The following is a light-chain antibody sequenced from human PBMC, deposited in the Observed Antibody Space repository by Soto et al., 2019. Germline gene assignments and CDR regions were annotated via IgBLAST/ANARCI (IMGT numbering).Light chain of an antibody. J-gene: IGKJ4*01. CDR3: QQYDNLPLT. Sequence: DIQMTQSPSSLSASVGDRVTITCQASQDISNYLNWYQQEPGKAPKLLIYDASTLETGVPSRFSGSGYGTDFTFTIASLQPEDIATYYCQQYDNLPLTFGGGTTVEIK. V-gene: IGKV1-33*01. CDR2: DAS. CDR1: QDISNY.